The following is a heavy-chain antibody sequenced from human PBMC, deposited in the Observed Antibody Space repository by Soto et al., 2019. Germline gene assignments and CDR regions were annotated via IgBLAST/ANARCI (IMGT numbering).Heavy chain of an antibody. D-gene: IGHD5-18*01. CDR1: GGTFSSYA. V-gene: IGHV1-69*12. J-gene: IGHJ4*02. Sequence: QVQLVQSGAEVKKPGSSVKVSCKASGGTFSSYAISWVRQAPGQGLEWMGGIIPIFGTANYAQKFQGRVTITADESTSTAYRELSSLRSEDTAVYYCARAVGVETAMDGGGGFDYWGQGNLGTVSS. CDR2: IIPIFGTA. CDR3: ARAVGVETAMDGGGGFDY.